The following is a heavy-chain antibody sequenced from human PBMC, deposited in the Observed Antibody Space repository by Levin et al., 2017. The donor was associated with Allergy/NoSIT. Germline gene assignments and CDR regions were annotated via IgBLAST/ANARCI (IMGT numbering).Heavy chain of an antibody. Sequence: SETLSLTCAVSGGSISSSNWWSWVRQPPGKGLEWIGEIYHSGSTNYNPSLKSRVTISVDKSKNQFSLKLSSVTAADTAVYYCARWAPGGRSRGYSYGWTEYYFDYWGQGTLVTVSS. CDR2: IYHSGST. D-gene: IGHD5-18*01. CDR3: ARWAPGGRSRGYSYGWTEYYFDY. CDR1: GGSISSSNW. V-gene: IGHV4-4*02. J-gene: IGHJ4*02.